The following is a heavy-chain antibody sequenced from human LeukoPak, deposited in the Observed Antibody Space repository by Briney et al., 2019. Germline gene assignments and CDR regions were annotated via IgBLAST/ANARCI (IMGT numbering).Heavy chain of an antibody. D-gene: IGHD6-13*01. Sequence: ASVKVSCKTSGYTFTSYYIHWVRQAPGQGLEWMGWINPSSGGTEYAQKFQGRVTMTGDTSISIAYMELSRLRSDDTAVYYCARDRGSSWYVDYWGQGTLVTVSS. J-gene: IGHJ4*02. CDR2: INPSSGGT. CDR1: GYTFTSYY. V-gene: IGHV1-2*02. CDR3: ARDRGSSWYVDY.